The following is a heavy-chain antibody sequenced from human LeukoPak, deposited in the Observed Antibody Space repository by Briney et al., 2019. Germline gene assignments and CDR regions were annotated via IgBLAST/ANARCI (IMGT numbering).Heavy chain of an antibody. V-gene: IGHV1-18*01. D-gene: IGHD3-10*01. CDR2: ISAYNGNT. J-gene: IGHJ4*02. CDR3: ARCRSTMVRGVIITFPCWYFDY. Sequence: GASVKVSCKASGYTFTGYGISWVRQAPGQGLEWMGWISAYNGNTNYAQKLQGRVTMTTDTSTSTAYMELRSLRSDDTAVYYCARCRSTMVRGVIITFPCWYFDYWGQGTLVIVSS. CDR1: GYTFTGYG.